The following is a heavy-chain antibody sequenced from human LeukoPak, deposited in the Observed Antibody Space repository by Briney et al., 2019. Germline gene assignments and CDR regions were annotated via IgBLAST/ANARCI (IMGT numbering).Heavy chain of an antibody. CDR3: ARNVSTGYFDY. V-gene: IGHV4-39*01. J-gene: IGHJ4*02. Sequence: SETLSLTCTVSGGSISSTTSYWGWIPQPPGKGLEWIGSIYYSGSTHYNPSLRSRITISVDTSKNQFSLQLRSVTAADTAVYYCARNVSTGYFDYWGQGTLVTVSS. CDR1: GGSISSTTSY. CDR2: IYYSGST. D-gene: IGHD3-22*01.